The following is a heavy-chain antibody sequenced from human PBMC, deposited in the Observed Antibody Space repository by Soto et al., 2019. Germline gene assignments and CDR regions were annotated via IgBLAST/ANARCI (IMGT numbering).Heavy chain of an antibody. Sequence: SVKVSCKASGGTFSSYAISWVRQAPGQGLEWMGGIIPIFGTANYAQKFQGRVTITADESTSTAYMELSSLRSEDTAVYYCARDSHYYDSSGYYYPLDYWGQGTLVTVSS. CDR1: GGTFSSYA. V-gene: IGHV1-69*13. CDR2: IIPIFGTA. CDR3: ARDSHYYDSSGYYYPLDY. J-gene: IGHJ4*02. D-gene: IGHD3-22*01.